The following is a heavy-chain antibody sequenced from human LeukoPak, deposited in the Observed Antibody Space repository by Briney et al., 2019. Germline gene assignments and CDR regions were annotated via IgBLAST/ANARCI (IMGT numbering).Heavy chain of an antibody. CDR1: EYPFSRSV. V-gene: IGHV1-3*01. CDR3: ATISRGIAVDHDAFDV. Sequence: ASVKVSCKASEYPFSRSVIHWVRQAPGQRLEWMGWINAGNGDTEYSQNFQGRVTITRDTSASTAYMELSGLRSEDTSVYYCATISRGIAVDHDAFDVWGQGTMVTVSS. D-gene: IGHD6-19*01. CDR2: INAGNGDT. J-gene: IGHJ3*01.